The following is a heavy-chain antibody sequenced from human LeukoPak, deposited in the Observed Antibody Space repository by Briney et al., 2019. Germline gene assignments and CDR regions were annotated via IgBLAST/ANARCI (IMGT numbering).Heavy chain of an antibody. D-gene: IGHD3-22*01. CDR1: GFTFSSYA. J-gene: IGHJ4*02. Sequence: PGGSLRLSCAASGFTFSSYAMSWVRQAPGKGLEWVSAISGSGGSTYYADSVKGRFTISRDNSKNTLYLQMNSLRAEDTAVYYCAKGLIPRGAYDSSGYYDYWGQGTLVTVSS. V-gene: IGHV3-23*01. CDR2: ISGSGGST. CDR3: AKGLIPRGAYDSSGYYDY.